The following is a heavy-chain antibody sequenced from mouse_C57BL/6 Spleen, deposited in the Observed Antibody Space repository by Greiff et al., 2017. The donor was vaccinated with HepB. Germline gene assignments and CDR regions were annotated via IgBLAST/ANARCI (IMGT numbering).Heavy chain of an antibody. CDR1: GFTFSDYG. J-gene: IGHJ3*01. CDR2: ISSGSSTI. D-gene: IGHD2-12*01. V-gene: IGHV5-17*01. Sequence: EVKVEESGGGLVKPGGSLKLSCAASGFTFSDYGMHWVRQAPEKGLEWVAYISSGSSTIYYADTVKGRFTISRDNAKNTLFLQMTSLRSEDTAMYYCARDDERTWFAYWGQGTLVTVSA. CDR3: ARDDERTWFAY.